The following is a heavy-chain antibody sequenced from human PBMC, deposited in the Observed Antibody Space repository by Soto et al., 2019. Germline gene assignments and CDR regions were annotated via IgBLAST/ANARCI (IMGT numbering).Heavy chain of an antibody. CDR2: IFYSGST. V-gene: IGHV4-59*01. CDR1: GGSISSYY. Sequence: PSETLSLTCTVSGGSISSYYWSWIRQPPGKGLEWIGYIFYSGSTNHNPSLKSRVTMSVDTSKNQFSLKLSSVTAADTALYYCARVAPIYSYASGSYLLFDSWGQGTLVTVSS. CDR3: ARVAPIYSYASGSYLLFDS. D-gene: IGHD3-10*01. J-gene: IGHJ4*02.